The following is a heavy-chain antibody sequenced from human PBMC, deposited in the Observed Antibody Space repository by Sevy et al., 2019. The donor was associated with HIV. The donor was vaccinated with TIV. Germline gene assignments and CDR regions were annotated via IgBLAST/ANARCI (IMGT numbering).Heavy chain of an antibody. V-gene: IGHV1-18*01. D-gene: IGHD3-10*01. CDR3: ARVPTYYYGSATYFDH. J-gene: IGHJ4*02. Sequence: APVKVSCKTSGYAFMSYGVTWVRQAPGQGLEWMGWIGVYNGNANSAQKFRDRVTMTTDTSTSTAHMELTNLRSDDTAVYYCARVPTYYYGSATYFDHWGQGTLVTVSS. CDR1: GYAFMSYG. CDR2: IGVYNGNA.